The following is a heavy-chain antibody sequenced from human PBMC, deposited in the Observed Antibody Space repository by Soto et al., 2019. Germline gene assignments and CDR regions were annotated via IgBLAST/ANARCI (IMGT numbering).Heavy chain of an antibody. CDR3: AKDGLFKAAAGEIDY. D-gene: IGHD6-13*01. V-gene: IGHV3-30*18. CDR2: ISYDGSNK. J-gene: IGHJ4*02. CDR1: GFTFSSYG. Sequence: GGSLRLSCAASGFTFSSYGMHWVRQAPGKGLEWVAVISYDGSNKYYADSVKGRFTISRDNSKNTLYLQMNSLRAEDTAVYYCAKDGLFKAAAGEIDYWGQGTLVTVSS.